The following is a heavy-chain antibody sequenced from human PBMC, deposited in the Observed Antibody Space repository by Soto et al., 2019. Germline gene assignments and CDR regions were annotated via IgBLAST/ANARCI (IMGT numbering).Heavy chain of an antibody. CDR2: ISYDGSNK. V-gene: IGHV3-30*18. Sequence: GGSLRLSCAASGFTFSSYGMHWVRQAPGKGLEWVAVISYDGSNKYYADSVKGRFTISRDNSKNTLYLQMNSLRDEDTAVYYCAKDHDPHHDTSVTTPLDPWGQGTLVTVSS. CDR3: AKDHDPHHDTSVTTPLDP. J-gene: IGHJ5*02. CDR1: GFTFSSYG. D-gene: IGHD4-17*01.